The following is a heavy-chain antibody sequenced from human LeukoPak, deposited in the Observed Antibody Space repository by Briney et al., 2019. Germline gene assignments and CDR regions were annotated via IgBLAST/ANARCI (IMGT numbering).Heavy chain of an antibody. CDR2: MNPNSGNT. D-gene: IGHD3-22*01. J-gene: IGHJ4*02. V-gene: IGHV1-8*01. CDR3: ARGIGDYDSSGYYLVRFDY. CDR1: GYTFTSYD. Sequence: APVKVSCKASGYTFTSYDINWVRQATGQGLEWMGWMNPNSGNTGYAQKFQGRVTMTRNTSISTAYMELSSLRSEDTAVYYCARGIGDYDSSGYYLVRFDYWGQGTLVTVSS.